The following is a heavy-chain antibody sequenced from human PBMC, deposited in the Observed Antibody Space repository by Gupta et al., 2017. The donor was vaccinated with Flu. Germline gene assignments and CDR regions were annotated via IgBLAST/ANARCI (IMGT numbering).Heavy chain of an antibody. CDR3: VKVRGEWQWIGPYDI. CDR1: DVPVSKRG. Sequence: QSHLVESGGGLAQPGRSLTLSCAASDVPVSKRGFPWVRKPPAKGLGWEAAISDVGDNARYGDLGEGRFNISRDTSTKTIYLQMKSLRTEDTAHYYCVKVRGEWQWIGPYDIWGQGAMVTVSS. V-gene: IGHV3-30*18. CDR2: ISDVGDNA. D-gene: IGHD6-19*01. J-gene: IGHJ3*02.